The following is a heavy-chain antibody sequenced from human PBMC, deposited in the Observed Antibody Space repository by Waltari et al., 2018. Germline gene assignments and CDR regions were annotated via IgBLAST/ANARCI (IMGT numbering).Heavy chain of an antibody. J-gene: IGHJ6*02. D-gene: IGHD2-15*01. V-gene: IGHV1-69*02. CDR3: AGPLHGGNENGMDV. CDR2: IIPILGIA. CDR1: RGTFSSYT. Sequence: QVQLVQSGAEVKKPGSSVKVSGKASRGTFSSYTISWARQAPGQGLEWMGRIIPILGIANYAQKFQGRVTITADKSTSTAYMELSSLRSEDTAVYYCAGPLHGGNENGMDVWGQGTTVTVSS.